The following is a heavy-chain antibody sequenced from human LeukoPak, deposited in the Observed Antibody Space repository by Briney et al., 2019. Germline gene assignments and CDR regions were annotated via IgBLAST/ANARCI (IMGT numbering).Heavy chain of an antibody. V-gene: IGHV4-39*01. J-gene: IGHJ4*02. CDR2: IYYSGST. CDR3: ARHEIGYSYGSAPYGAFDY. CDR1: GGSISSSSYY. D-gene: IGHD5-18*01. Sequence: SETLSLTCTVSGGSISSSSYYWGWIRQPPGKGLEWIVSIYYSGSTYYNPSLKSRVTISVDTSKNQFSLKLSSVTAADTAVYYCARHEIGYSYGSAPYGAFDYWGQGTLVTVSS.